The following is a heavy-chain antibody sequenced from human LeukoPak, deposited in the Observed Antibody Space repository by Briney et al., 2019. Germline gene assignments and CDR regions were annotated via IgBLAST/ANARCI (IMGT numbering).Heavy chain of an antibody. V-gene: IGHV3-74*01. CDR2: INSDGSST. J-gene: IGHJ4*02. Sequence: PGGSLRLSCAASGFTFSSYWMHWVRQAPGKGLVWVSRINSDGSSTSCADSVKGRFTISRDNAKNTLYLQMNSLRAEDTAVYYCARSAHCSGGSCYSPFDYWGQGTLVTVSS. CDR1: GFTFSSYW. D-gene: IGHD2-15*01. CDR3: ARSAHCSGGSCYSPFDY.